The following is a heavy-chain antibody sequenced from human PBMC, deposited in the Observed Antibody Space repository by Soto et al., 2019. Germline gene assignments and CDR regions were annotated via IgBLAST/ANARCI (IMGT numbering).Heavy chain of an antibody. Sequence: GSLRLSCAASGFTFSSYSMNWVRQAPGKGLEWVSYISSSSSTIYYADSVKGRFTISRDNAKNSLYLQMNSLRAEDTAVYYCARDKGRSPPDYWGQGTLVTVSS. CDR1: GFTFSSYS. V-gene: IGHV3-48*01. J-gene: IGHJ4*02. D-gene: IGHD2-15*01. CDR3: ARDKGRSPPDY. CDR2: ISSSSSTI.